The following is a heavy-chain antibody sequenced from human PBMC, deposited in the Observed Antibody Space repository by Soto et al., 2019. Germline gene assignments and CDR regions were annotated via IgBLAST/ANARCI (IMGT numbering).Heavy chain of an antibody. J-gene: IGHJ4*02. CDR2: IFYTGTT. D-gene: IGHD3-16*01. CDR1: GGSINSGGYY. CDR3: ARTSYHSYVLVN. Sequence: QVQLQESGPGLVKPSQTLSLTCTVSGGSINSGGYYWSWIRQHPGKGLEWIGNIFYTGTTSYNPSLTRRGTVPVDTSKTQFSLKLSSVTSAHTDAYYCARTSYHSYVLVNWGQGDLVTVSS. V-gene: IGHV4-31*03.